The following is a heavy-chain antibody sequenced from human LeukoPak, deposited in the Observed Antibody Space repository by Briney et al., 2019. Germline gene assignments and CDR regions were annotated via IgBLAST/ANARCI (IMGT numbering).Heavy chain of an antibody. Sequence: ASVKVSCKASGYTFTGYYMHWVRQAPGQGLEWMGWINPNSGGTNYAQKFQGRVTMTRDTSISTAYMELSRLRSDDTAVYYCARESTPYYYYYMDVWGKGTTVTVSS. V-gene: IGHV1-2*02. J-gene: IGHJ6*03. CDR1: GYTFTGYY. CDR3: ARESTPYYYYYMDV. CDR2: INPNSGGT.